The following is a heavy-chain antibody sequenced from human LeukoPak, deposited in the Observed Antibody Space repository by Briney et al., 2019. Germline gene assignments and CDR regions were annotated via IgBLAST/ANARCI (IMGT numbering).Heavy chain of an antibody. Sequence: GGSLRLSCTASGFSFSSYAMNWVRQAPGKGLEWLSILSGDSDIKHYADSVKGRFTISRDNSKNTLYLQMNSLRAEDTAIYYCARHYFSGWYAPDAFDIWGQGTVVTVSS. J-gene: IGHJ3*02. V-gene: IGHV3-23*01. D-gene: IGHD6-19*01. CDR3: ARHYFSGWYAPDAFDI. CDR2: LSGDSDIK. CDR1: GFSFSSYA.